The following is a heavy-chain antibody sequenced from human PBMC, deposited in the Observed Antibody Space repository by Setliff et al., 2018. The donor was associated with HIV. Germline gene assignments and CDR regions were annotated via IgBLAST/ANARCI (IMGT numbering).Heavy chain of an antibody. V-gene: IGHV4-34*01. J-gene: IGHJ6*03. CDR1: GGSFSGYY. Sequence: SETLSLTCAVYGGSFSGYYWSWIRQPPGKGLEWIGEINHSGSTNYNPSLKSRVTISVGTSKNQFSLKLSSVTAADTAVYYCARGRGYSGYYYYYYYMDVWGKGTTVTVSS. CDR2: INHSGST. CDR3: ARGRGYSGYYYYYYYMDV. D-gene: IGHD5-12*01.